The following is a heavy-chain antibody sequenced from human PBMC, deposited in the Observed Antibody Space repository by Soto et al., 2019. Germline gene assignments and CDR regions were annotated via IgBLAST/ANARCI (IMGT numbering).Heavy chain of an antibody. Sequence: QVQLVESGGGVVQPGTSLRLSCEASGFTFSYYTMHWVREAPGKGLEWVAVISFDGSNTYYADSVKGRFTISRDNSKNTLYLQMNSLRAEDTAVYYCASSSERGFCISTSCPTPFFDYWGQGTLVTVSS. D-gene: IGHD2-2*01. CDR2: ISFDGSNT. CDR3: ASSSERGFCISTSCPTPFFDY. J-gene: IGHJ4*02. V-gene: IGHV3-30-3*01. CDR1: GFTFSYYT.